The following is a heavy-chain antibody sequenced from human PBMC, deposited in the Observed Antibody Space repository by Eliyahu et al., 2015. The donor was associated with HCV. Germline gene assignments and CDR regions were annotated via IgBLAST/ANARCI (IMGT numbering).Heavy chain of an antibody. CDR1: GXXISSNY. Sequence: QVQLQESVPGLVKPSETLSLTCXVSGXXISSNYWXWXRQTPGKGLEGXGXVYYTGSTNYNPSLRSRVTISVGTSKKQFSLKLTSVTAADTAVYYCARFVREGYCSVGRCYSGFDYWGQGSLVTVSS. D-gene: IGHD2-15*01. J-gene: IGHJ4*02. CDR2: VYYTGST. V-gene: IGHV4-59*01. CDR3: ARFVREGYCSVGRCYSGFDY.